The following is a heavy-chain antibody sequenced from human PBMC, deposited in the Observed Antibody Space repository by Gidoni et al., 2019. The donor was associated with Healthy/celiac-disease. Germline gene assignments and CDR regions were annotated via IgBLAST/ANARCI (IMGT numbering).Heavy chain of an antibody. V-gene: IGHV3-23*01. CDR1: GFTFSSYA. CDR3: AKDPRRYCSGGSCYPGDYFDY. Sequence: EVQLLESGGGLVQPGGSLRLSCAASGFTFSSYAMSWVRQATGQELEWGSAISGSGGSTYYAESVNGLFTISRDNSKNTLYLQMNSLRAEDTAVYYCAKDPRRYCSGGSCYPGDYFDYCGQGTLVTVSS. J-gene: IGHJ4*02. CDR2: ISGSGGST. D-gene: IGHD2-15*01.